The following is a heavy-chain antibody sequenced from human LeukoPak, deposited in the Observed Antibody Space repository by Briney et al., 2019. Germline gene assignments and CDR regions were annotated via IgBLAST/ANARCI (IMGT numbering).Heavy chain of an antibody. Sequence: PGGSQRLSCAASGFTFSFYAMTWVRQAPGKGLEWVSSIDGRGSPTYYADSVKGRFTISRDNSKNTLYLLLNSLRAEDTAVYYCARFHDFWRWGQGTLVTVSS. CDR3: ARFHDFWR. V-gene: IGHV3-23*01. CDR1: GFTFSFYA. J-gene: IGHJ4*02. D-gene: IGHD3-3*01. CDR2: IDGRGSPT.